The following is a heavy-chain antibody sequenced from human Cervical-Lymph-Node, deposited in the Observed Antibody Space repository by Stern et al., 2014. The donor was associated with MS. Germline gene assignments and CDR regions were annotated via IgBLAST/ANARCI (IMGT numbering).Heavy chain of an antibody. J-gene: IGHJ4*02. Sequence: EQLEESGAEVKKPGASVKVSCKASGYTFTSYDINWVRQATGQGLEWIGWMNPNSGNTGYAQKFQGRVTMTTNNSISTAYMELSSLRSEDTSVYYCARGPRDYDFWSGYRPGGFDYWGQGILVTVSS. CDR1: GYTFTSYD. D-gene: IGHD3-3*01. V-gene: IGHV1-8*01. CDR2: MNPNSGNT. CDR3: ARGPRDYDFWSGYRPGGFDY.